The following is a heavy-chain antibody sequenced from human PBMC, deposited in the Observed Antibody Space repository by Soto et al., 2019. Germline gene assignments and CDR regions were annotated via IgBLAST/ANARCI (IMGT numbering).Heavy chain of an antibody. D-gene: IGHD2-8*01. CDR2: INPNSGGT. CDR1: GYTFTDHY. J-gene: IGHJ6*02. CDR3: ASCTNGACFLYGMDV. V-gene: IGHV1-2*02. Sequence: ASVKVSCKTSGYTFTDHYMHWVRQAPGQGLEWMGWINPNSGGTNYAQKFQGRVTMTRDTSISTAYMELSRLGSDDTAMYYCASCTNGACFLYGMDVWGQGTTVTVSS.